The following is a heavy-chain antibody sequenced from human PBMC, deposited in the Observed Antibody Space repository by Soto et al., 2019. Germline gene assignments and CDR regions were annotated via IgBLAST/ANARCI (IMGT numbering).Heavy chain of an antibody. D-gene: IGHD4-4*01. V-gene: IGHV4-4*02. CDR2: IYHSGST. J-gene: IGHJ6*02. Sequence: SETLSLTCVVSGGSISSSNWWSWVRQPPGKGLEWIGEIYHSGSTNHNPSFKSRVTISVDNPKKQFSLKLTSVTAADTAVYYCARISREYSHNGRFYYYGMDVWGQGTTVTVSS. CDR3: ARISREYSHNGRFYYYGMDV. CDR1: GGSISSSNW.